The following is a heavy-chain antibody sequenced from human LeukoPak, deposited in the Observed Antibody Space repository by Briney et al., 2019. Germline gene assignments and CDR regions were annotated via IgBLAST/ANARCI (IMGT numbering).Heavy chain of an antibody. D-gene: IGHD6-25*01. CDR3: ARDRYSSGWGTATYFDY. V-gene: IGHV1-69*04. CDR1: GGTFSSYA. CDR2: IIPILGIA. Sequence: SVKVSCKASGGTFSSYAISWVRQAPGQGLEWMGRIIPILGIANYAQKFQGRVTITADESTSTAYMELSSLRSEDTAVYYCARDRYSSGWGTATYFDYWGQGTLVTVSS. J-gene: IGHJ4*02.